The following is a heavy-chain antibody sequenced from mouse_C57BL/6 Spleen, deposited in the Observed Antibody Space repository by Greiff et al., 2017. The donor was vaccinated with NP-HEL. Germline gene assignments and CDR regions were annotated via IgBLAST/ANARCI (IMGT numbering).Heavy chain of an antibody. V-gene: IGHV7-3*01. J-gene: IGHJ2*01. CDR2: IRNKANGYTT. Sequence: EVQRVESGGGLVQPGGSLSLSCAASGFTFTDYYMSWVRQPPGKALEWLGFIRNKANGYTTEYSASVKGRFTISRDNSQSILYLQMNALRAEDSATDYCARSSMTTVVWDPSYVDYWGQGTTLTVSS. D-gene: IGHD1-1*01. CDR1: GFTFTDYY. CDR3: ARSSMTTVVWDPSYVDY.